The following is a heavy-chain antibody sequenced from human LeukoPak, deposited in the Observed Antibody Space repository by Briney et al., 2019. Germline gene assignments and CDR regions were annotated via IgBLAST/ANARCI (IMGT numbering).Heavy chain of an antibody. D-gene: IGHD2/OR15-2a*01. Sequence: GGSLRLSCAASGFTFSSYGMHWVRQAPGKGLEWVASIRPDGSDDYYMDSFKGRFTISRDNAANSLYLQMSSLRAEDTAVYNCARLMGGATTYDYWGQGTLVTVSS. CDR2: IRPDGSDD. CDR3: ARLMGGATTYDY. J-gene: IGHJ4*02. V-gene: IGHV3-7*01. CDR1: GFTFSSYG.